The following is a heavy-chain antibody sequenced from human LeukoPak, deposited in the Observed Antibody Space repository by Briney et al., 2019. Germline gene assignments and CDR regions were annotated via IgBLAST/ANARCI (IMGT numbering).Heavy chain of an antibody. V-gene: IGHV3-7*01. CDR3: ARAYSGTYRAGDY. Sequence: GGSLRLSCAASGFTFSSYWMSWVRQAPGKGLEWVANIKQDGSEKYYVDSVKGRFTISRDNAKNSLYLQMNSLRAEDTAVYCCARAYSGTYRAGDYWGQGTLVTVSS. CDR1: GFTFSSYW. J-gene: IGHJ4*02. D-gene: IGHD1-26*01. CDR2: IKQDGSEK.